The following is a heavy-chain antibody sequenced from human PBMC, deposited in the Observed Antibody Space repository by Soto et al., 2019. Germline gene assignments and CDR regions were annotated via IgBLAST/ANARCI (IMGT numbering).Heavy chain of an antibody. D-gene: IGHD2-15*01. CDR1: GGSFSGYY. J-gene: IGHJ6*03. CDR3: AIGYCSGGSCYRGYYYYYYMDV. CDR2: INHSGST. Sequence: SETLSITCAVYGGSFSGYYWSWIRQPPGKGLEWIGEINHSGSTNYNPSLKSRVTISVDTSKNQFSLKLTSVTAADTAVYYCAIGYCSGGSCYRGYYYYYYMDVWGKGTTVTVSS. V-gene: IGHV4-34*01.